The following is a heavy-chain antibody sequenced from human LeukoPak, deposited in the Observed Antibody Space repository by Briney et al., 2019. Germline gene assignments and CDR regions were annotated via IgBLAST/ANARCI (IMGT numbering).Heavy chain of an antibody. D-gene: IGHD6-19*01. CDR1: GGSISSSNW. CDR3: ARDYFSVAGTVGIDP. J-gene: IGHJ5*02. CDR2: IYHSGST. V-gene: IGHV4-4*02. Sequence: PSGTLSLTCAVSGGSISSSNWWSWVRQPPGKGLEWIGEIYHSGSTNYNPSLKSRVTISVDKSKNQFSLKLSSVTAADTAVYYCARDYFSVAGTVGIDPWGQGTLVTVSS.